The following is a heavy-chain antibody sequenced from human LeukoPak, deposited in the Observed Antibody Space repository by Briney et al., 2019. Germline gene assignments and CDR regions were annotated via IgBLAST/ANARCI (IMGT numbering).Heavy chain of an antibody. Sequence: PGGSLRLSCAASGFTFSSYAMSWVRQAPGKGLEWVSAISGSGGSTYYADSVKGRFTISRDNAKNTLYLQMNSLRAEDTAVYYCASDNGYYYGMDVWGKGTTVTVSS. CDR3: ASDNGYYYGMDV. J-gene: IGHJ6*04. CDR2: ISGSGGST. V-gene: IGHV3-23*01. CDR1: GFTFSSYA. D-gene: IGHD1-14*01.